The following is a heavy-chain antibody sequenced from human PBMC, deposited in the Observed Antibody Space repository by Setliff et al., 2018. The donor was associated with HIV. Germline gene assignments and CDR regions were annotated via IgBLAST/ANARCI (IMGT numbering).Heavy chain of an antibody. J-gene: IGHJ3*02. V-gene: IGHV1-3*01. CDR3: ARVRTLDTPVDAFDI. CDR2: IDAGNGDT. D-gene: IGHD2-15*01. Sequence: GASVKVSCKASGYTFTSNAIHWVRQAPGQSLEWMGWIDAGNGDTKYSQNFQGRVTITGDTSASTAYMELSSLRSDDTAVYYCARVRTLDTPVDAFDIWGQGTMVTVSS. CDR1: GYTFTSNA.